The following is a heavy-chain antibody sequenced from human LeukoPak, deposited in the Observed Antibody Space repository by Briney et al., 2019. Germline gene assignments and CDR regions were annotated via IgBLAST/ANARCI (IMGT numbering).Heavy chain of an antibody. CDR1: GGSISSYY. CDR2: IYYSGST. Sequence: PSETLSLTCTVSGGSISSYYWSWIRQPPGKGLEWIGYIYYSGSTNYNPSLKSRVTISVDTSKNQFSLKLSSVTAADTAVYYCARDPKDFYDTSNYLYFDYWGRGTLVTVSS. V-gene: IGHV4-59*01. D-gene: IGHD3-22*01. CDR3: ARDPKDFYDTSNYLYFDY. J-gene: IGHJ4*02.